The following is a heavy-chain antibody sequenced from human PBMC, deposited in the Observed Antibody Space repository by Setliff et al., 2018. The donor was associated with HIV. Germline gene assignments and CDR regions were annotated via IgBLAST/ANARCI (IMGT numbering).Heavy chain of an antibody. CDR1: GGSFSGNY. CDR2: INHGGST. J-gene: IGHJ6*03. D-gene: IGHD6-19*01. CDR3: ARASGDTSKFVNYYYYCMDV. V-gene: IGHV4-34*01. Sequence: PSETLSLTCAVYGGSFSGNYRSWIRQPPGKGLEWIGDINHGGSTNYNPSLKSRVTISVDMSKNQISLKLSSVTAADTAVYYCARASGDTSKFVNYYYYCMDVWGKGTTVTVS.